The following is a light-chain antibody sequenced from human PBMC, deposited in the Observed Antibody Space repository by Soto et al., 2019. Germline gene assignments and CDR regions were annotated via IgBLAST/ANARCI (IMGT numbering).Light chain of an antibody. J-gene: IGLJ2*01. Sequence: QSLLTQPPSVPGAPGQRVTISCTGSSSNIGAGYDVHWYQQLPGRAPKLLIYGNTNRPSGVPDRFSGSKSGTSASLAITGLQAEDEADYYCLSFDSSLSVVFGGGTKLTVL. CDR2: GNT. CDR1: SSNIGAGYD. V-gene: IGLV1-40*01. CDR3: LSFDSSLSVV.